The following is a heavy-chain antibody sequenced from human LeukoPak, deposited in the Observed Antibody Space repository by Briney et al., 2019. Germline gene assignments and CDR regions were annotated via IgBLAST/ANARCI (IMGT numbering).Heavy chain of an antibody. CDR1: GGSISSYY. CDR3: ASQWLGPPQSIDY. Sequence: SETLSLTCTVSGGSISSYYWSWIRQPPGKGLEWIGYIYYSGSTNYNPSLKSRVTISVDTSKNQFSLKLSSVTAADTAVYYCASQWLGPPQSIDYWGQGTLVTVSS. D-gene: IGHD6-19*01. J-gene: IGHJ4*02. V-gene: IGHV4-59*12. CDR2: IYYSGST.